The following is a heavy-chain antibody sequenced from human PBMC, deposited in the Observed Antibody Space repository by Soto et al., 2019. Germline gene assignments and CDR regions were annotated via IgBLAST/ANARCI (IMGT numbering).Heavy chain of an antibody. J-gene: IGHJ6*01. Sequence: QVQLVESGGGVVQPGRSLRLSCAASGFTFSSYGMHWVRQAPGKGLEWVAVISYDGSNKYYADSVKGRFTISRDNSKNTLYLQMNSLRAEDTAVYYCAKDLGYDILASLYGMDVW. V-gene: IGHV3-30*18. CDR1: GFTFSSYG. CDR2: ISYDGSNK. D-gene: IGHD3-9*01. CDR3: AKDLGYDILASLYGMDV.